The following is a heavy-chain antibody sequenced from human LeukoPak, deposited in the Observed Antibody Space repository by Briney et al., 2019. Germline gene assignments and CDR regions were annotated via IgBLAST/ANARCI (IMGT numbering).Heavy chain of an antibody. CDR1: GGSISSYY. CDR2: IYYSGST. D-gene: IGHD1-26*01. Sequence: SETLSLTCTVSGGSISSYYWSWIRQPAGKGLEWIGDIYYSGSTNYNPSLKSRVTISVDTSKNQFSLKLSSVTAADTAVYYCARVPRGSYFGYYYYGMDVWGQGTTVTVSS. V-gene: IGHV4-59*01. J-gene: IGHJ6*02. CDR3: ARVPRGSYFGYYYYGMDV.